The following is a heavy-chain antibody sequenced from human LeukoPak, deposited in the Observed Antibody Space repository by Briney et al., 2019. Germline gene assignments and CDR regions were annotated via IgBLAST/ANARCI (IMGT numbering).Heavy chain of an antibody. CDR1: GFTFSSYA. J-gene: IGHJ6*02. D-gene: IGHD6-13*01. CDR2: ISGSGGST. CDR3: ARDGFSSSWSTHYYYYYYGMDV. Sequence: GGSLRLSCAASGFTFSSYAMSWVRQAPGKGLEWVSAISGSGGSTYYADSVKGRFTISRDNSKNTLYLQMNSLRAEDTAVYYCARDGFSSSWSTHYYYYYYGMDVWGQGTTVTVSS. V-gene: IGHV3-23*01.